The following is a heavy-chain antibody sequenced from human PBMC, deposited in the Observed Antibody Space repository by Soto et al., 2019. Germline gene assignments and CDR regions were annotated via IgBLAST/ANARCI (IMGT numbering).Heavy chain of an antibody. V-gene: IGHV3-33*01. CDR1: GFTFSSYG. Sequence: LRLSCAASGFTFSSYGMHWVRQAPGKGLEWVAVIWYDGSNKYYADSVKGRFTISRDNSKNTLYLQMNSLRAEDTAVYYCASSGWYYYYGMDVWGQGTTVTVSS. CDR2: IWYDGSNK. CDR3: ASSGWYYYYGMDV. D-gene: IGHD6-19*01. J-gene: IGHJ6*02.